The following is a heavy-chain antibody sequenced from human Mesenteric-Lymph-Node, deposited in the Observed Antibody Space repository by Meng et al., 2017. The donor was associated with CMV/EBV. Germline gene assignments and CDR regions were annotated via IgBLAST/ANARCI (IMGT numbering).Heavy chain of an antibody. CDR1: GINFSNYG. CDR3: ARGGYCSSSTCYGLPDDY. Sequence: GESLKISCAASGINFSNYGFHWVRQGPGKGLEWVAYIRYDEIQKYNVDSVKGRFTISRDNAKNSLYLQMNSLRAEDTAVYYCARGGYCSSSTCYGLPDDYWGQGTLVTVSS. J-gene: IGHJ4*02. CDR2: IRYDEIQK. V-gene: IGHV3-30*02. D-gene: IGHD2-2*01.